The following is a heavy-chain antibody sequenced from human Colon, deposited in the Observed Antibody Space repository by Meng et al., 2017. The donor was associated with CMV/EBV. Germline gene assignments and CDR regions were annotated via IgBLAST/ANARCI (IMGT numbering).Heavy chain of an antibody. CDR3: ALGFCGTNCYSPDS. J-gene: IGHJ4*02. Sequence: QVQMVESGGGVVQPGKSLRLACGVSGFTFSSYGMHWVRQAPGKGLEWVASIAHDGSNINYGDSVKGRFIISRDNSKNTLYLQMDSLRSEDTAVYYCALGFCGTNCYSPDSWGQGTLVTVSS. CDR2: IAHDGSNI. CDR1: GFTFSSYG. V-gene: IGHV3-30*03. D-gene: IGHD2-21*02.